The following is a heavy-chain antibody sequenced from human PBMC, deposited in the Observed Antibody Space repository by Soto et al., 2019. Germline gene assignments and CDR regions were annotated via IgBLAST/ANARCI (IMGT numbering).Heavy chain of an antibody. CDR2: IIPIFGTA. V-gene: IGHV1-69*13. CDR1: GGTFSSYA. CDR3: ARARGYSYGDYYYYGMDI. Sequence: GASVKVSCKASGGTFSSYAISWVRQAPGQGLEWMGGIIPIFGTANYAQKFQGRVTITADESTSTAYMELSSLRSEDTAVYYRARARGYSYGDYYYYGMDIWGQGTTVTVSS. J-gene: IGHJ6*02. D-gene: IGHD5-18*01.